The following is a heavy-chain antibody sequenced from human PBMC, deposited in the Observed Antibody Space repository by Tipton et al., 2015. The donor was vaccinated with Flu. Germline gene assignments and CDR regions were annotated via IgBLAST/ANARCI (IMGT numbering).Heavy chain of an antibody. CDR1: GFTFSSYA. CDR3: ARESPPDY. CDR2: ISGSGGST. V-gene: IGHV3-23*01. J-gene: IGHJ4*02. Sequence: GSLRLSCVASGFTFSSYAMSWVRQVPGKGLEWVSVISGSGGSTYYADSVKGRFTISRDNSKSTLYLQMNSLRVEDTAVYYCARESPPDYWGQGILVTVSS.